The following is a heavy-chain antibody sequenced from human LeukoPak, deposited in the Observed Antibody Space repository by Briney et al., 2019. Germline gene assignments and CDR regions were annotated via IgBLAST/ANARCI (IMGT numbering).Heavy chain of an antibody. J-gene: IGHJ5*02. CDR2: FYYSGST. D-gene: IGHD3-10*01. V-gene: IGHV4-59*01. CDR1: GGSISNFY. CDR3: TRGQARGNWFDP. Sequence: SETLSLTCIVSGGSISNFYWTWIRRPPGKGLEWIGYFYYSGSTNYNPSLKSLVSISLDTSKNHYSLNLNSVTAADTAVYYCTRGQARGNWFDPGGEGTLVTVSS.